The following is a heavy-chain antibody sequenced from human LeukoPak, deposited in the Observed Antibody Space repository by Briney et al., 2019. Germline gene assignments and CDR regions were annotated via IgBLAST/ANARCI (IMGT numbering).Heavy chain of an antibody. CDR1: GYTFTGYY. V-gene: IGHV1-2*02. CDR3: ARGRQVTNDGSGPLFKY. D-gene: IGHD3-22*01. CDR2: INPNSGGT. J-gene: IGHJ4*02. Sequence: GASVKVSCKASGYTFTGYYMHWVRQAPGQGLEWMGWINPNSGGTNYAQKFQGRVTMTRDTSISTAYIELSGLRSDDTAVYYCARGRQVTNDGSGPLFKYWGQGTLVTVSS.